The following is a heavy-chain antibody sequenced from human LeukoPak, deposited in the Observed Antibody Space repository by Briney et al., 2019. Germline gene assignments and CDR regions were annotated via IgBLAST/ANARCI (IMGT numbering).Heavy chain of an antibody. J-gene: IGHJ5*02. CDR2: IKSKTGGGTR. Sequence: GGSLRLSCAASGFRFNNAWMSWVRQAPGKGLEWVGRIKSKTGGGTRDYAAPVKGRFTISRDDSKDTLYLQMNSLKTEDTAVYYCTRDMGGFDPWGQGTLVTVSS. D-gene: IGHD3-16*01. CDR3: TRDMGGFDP. CDR1: GFRFNNAW. V-gene: IGHV3-15*01.